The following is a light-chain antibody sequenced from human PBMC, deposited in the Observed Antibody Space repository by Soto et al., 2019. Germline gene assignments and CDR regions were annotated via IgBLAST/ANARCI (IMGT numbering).Light chain of an antibody. CDR2: EVS. Sequence: QSALPQPASVSGSPGQSITISCTGTSSDVGAYNYVSWYQQHPGKAPKLMIYEVSNRPSGLSNRFSGSKSDNTASLTISGLQAEDEADYYCSSYTSFSTYVFGTGTKVTVL. CDR3: SSYTSFSTYV. CDR1: SSDVGAYNY. V-gene: IGLV2-14*01. J-gene: IGLJ1*01.